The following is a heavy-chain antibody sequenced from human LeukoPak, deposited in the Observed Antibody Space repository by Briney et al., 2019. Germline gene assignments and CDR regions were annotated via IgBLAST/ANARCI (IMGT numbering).Heavy chain of an antibody. J-gene: IGHJ4*02. Sequence: GGSLRLSCAASGFTFSDYWMGWVRQAPGEGLELVANVNQDGSGRSYVDSVKGRFTISRDNAKNALYLQMNSLRADDTAVYYCARDATRGGDLDYWGQGTRVTVSS. CDR3: ARDATRGGDLDY. D-gene: IGHD2-21*01. V-gene: IGHV3-7*03. CDR1: GFTFSDYW. CDR2: VNQDGSGR.